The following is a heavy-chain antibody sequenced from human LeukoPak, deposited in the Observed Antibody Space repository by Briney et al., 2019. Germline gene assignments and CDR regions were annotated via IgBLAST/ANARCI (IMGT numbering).Heavy chain of an antibody. J-gene: IGHJ3*02. Sequence: SETLSLTCTVSGGSISSYYWSWIRQPAGKGLEWIGRIYTSGSTNYNPSLKSRVTMSVDTSKNQFSLKLSSVTAADTAVYYCAREFNMVRGVNSIAFDIWGQGTMVTVSS. CDR1: GGSISSYY. D-gene: IGHD3-10*01. V-gene: IGHV4-4*07. CDR3: AREFNMVRGVNSIAFDI. CDR2: IYTSGST.